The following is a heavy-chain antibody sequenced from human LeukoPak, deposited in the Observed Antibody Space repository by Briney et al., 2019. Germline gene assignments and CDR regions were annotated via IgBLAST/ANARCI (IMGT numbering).Heavy chain of an antibody. Sequence: SETLSLTCTVSGGSISSYYWSWIRQPPGKGLEWIGYIYYSGSTNYNPSLKSRVTISVDTSENQFSLKLSSVTAADTAVYYCARAGESADFWSGGESDYWGQGTLVTVSS. V-gene: IGHV4-59*01. CDR2: IYYSGST. D-gene: IGHD3-3*01. CDR1: GGSISSYY. J-gene: IGHJ4*02. CDR3: ARAGESADFWSGGESDY.